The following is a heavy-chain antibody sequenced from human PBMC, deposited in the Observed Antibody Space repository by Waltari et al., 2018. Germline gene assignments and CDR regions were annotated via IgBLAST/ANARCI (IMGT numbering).Heavy chain of an antibody. CDR2: IYTSGST. CDR1: GGPISSGSYY. Sequence: QVQLQESGPGLVKPSQTLSLTCTVSGGPISSGSYYWSWIRQPAGKGLEWIGRIYTSGSTNYNPSLKSRVTISVDTSKNQFSLKLSSVTAADTAVYYCARVGGYRRGAFDIWGQGTMVTVSS. D-gene: IGHD1-26*01. J-gene: IGHJ3*02. V-gene: IGHV4-61*02. CDR3: ARVGGYRRGAFDI.